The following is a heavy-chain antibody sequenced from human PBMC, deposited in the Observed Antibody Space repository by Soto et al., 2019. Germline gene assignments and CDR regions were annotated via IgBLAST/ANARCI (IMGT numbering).Heavy chain of an antibody. CDR3: ATDKFGAGRVGVHS. CDR1: GDTSTIYT. J-gene: IGHJ5*02. Sequence: QVQLVQSGAEVKKPGASLRVSCETSGDTSTIYTITWVRQAPGQGLQWMGRIVPLLRITNYAQELQGRLRIPADSSTSSAHLELASLTSEDTAVYYCATDKFGAGRVGVHSWGQGTLVIVSS. CDR2: IVPLLRIT. D-gene: IGHD3-10*01. V-gene: IGHV1-69*08.